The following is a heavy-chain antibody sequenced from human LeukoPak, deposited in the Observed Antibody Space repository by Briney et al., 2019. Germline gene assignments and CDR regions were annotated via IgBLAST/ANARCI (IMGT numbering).Heavy chain of an antibody. CDR2: IKQDGNEK. CDR1: GFRFNTDW. V-gene: IGHV3-7*01. CDR3: ARDASALY. Sequence: GGSLRLSCSASGFRFNTDWMGSGRQAPGKGLEWVVNIKQDGNEKYYLDSVKGRFTLSRDNESDLLYLQMTSLRDDDTSVYFCARDASALYWGRGTLVTVSS. D-gene: IGHD6-19*01. J-gene: IGHJ4*02.